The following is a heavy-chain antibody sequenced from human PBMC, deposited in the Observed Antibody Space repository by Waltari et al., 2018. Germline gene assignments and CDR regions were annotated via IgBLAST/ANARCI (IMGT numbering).Heavy chain of an antibody. CDR3: ASKTIGVGATYVDY. Sequence: EVQLLESGGGLVQPGGSLRLSCAASGFTFSSYAMSWVRQAPGKGLEWVSAISGIGGSTYYADSVKGRFTISRDNSKNTLYLQMNSLRAEDTAVYYCASKTIGVGATYVDYWGQGTLVTVSS. V-gene: IGHV3-23*01. CDR1: GFTFSSYA. D-gene: IGHD1-26*01. CDR2: ISGIGGST. J-gene: IGHJ4*02.